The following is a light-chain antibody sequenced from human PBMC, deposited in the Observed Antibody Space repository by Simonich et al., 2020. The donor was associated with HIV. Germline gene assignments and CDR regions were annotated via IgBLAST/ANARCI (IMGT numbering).Light chain of an antibody. Sequence: AIRMTQSPSSLSASTGDRVTITCRASQGINTYLAWYQQKPGKAPKLLISAASTLQSGVPSRFSGSGSGTDFTLTISWLQSEDFATYYCQQSYSSLSYTFGLGTKLEIK. CDR2: AAS. CDR3: QQSYSSLSYT. J-gene: IGKJ2*01. CDR1: QGINTY. V-gene: IGKV1-8*01.